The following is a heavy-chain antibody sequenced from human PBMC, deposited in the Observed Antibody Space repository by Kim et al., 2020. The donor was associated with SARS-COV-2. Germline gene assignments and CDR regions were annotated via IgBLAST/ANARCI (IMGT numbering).Heavy chain of an antibody. V-gene: IGHV3-21*01. J-gene: IGHJ6*03. CDR1: GFTFSSYS. CDR2: ISSSSSYI. D-gene: IGHD3-3*01. Sequence: GGSLRPSCAASGFTFSSYSMNWVRQAPGKGLEWVSFISSSSSYIYYADSVKGRFTISRDNAKNSLYLQMNSLRAEDTAVYYCAREPSGTIYYYYYMDVWGKGTTVTVSS. CDR3: AREPSGTIYYYYYMDV.